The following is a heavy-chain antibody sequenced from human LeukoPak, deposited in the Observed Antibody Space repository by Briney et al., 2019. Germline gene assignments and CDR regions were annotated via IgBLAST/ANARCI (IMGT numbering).Heavy chain of an antibody. Sequence: GGSLRLSCAASGFTFSDHYMDWVRQAPGKGLEWVGRVRNKTKSYTTEYAASVKGRFTISRDDSKNSLYLQMNSVKIEDTAVYYCARVEDCTNGVCYYYFDYWGQGTLVTVSS. J-gene: IGHJ4*02. V-gene: IGHV3-72*01. CDR3: ARVEDCTNGVCYYYFDY. CDR1: GFTFSDHY. D-gene: IGHD2-8*01. CDR2: VRNKTKSYTT.